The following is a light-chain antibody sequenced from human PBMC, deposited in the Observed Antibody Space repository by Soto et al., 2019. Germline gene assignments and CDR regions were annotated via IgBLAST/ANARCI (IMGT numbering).Light chain of an antibody. CDR1: QSVXSSY. J-gene: IGKJ5*01. CDR2: GAS. CDR3: QQYGSASIT. V-gene: IGKV3-20*01. Sequence: IVLTQSPGTLSLSPGERATLSCRASQSVXSSYLAWYQQKPGQAPRLLXDGASSRATGIPDRLSGSGSGTDFTLTISRLEPEYFAVYYCQQYGSASITFGQGTRLEIK.